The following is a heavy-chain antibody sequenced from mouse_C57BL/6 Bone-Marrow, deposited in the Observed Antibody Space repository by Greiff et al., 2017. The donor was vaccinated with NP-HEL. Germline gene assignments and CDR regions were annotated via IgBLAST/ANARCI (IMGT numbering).Heavy chain of an antibody. D-gene: IGHD1-1*01. CDR3: ARSVYYYGEEDWYFDV. Sequence: VQLKQPGAELVRPGSSVKLSCKASGYTFTSYWMHWVKQRTEQGLEWIGRIDPEDGETKYAPKFQGKATITADTSSNTAYLQLSSLTSEDTAVYYCARSVYYYGEEDWYFDVWGTGTTVTVSS. V-gene: IGHV14-2*01. CDR1: GYTFTSYW. CDR2: IDPEDGET. J-gene: IGHJ1*03.